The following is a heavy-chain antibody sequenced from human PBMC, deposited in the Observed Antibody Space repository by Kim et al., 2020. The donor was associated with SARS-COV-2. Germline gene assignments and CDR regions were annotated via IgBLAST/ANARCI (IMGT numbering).Heavy chain of an antibody. V-gene: IGHV3-11*04. CDR2: SSVGNII. D-gene: IGHD3-10*01. CDR3: ARVFGY. J-gene: IGHJ4*02. Sequence: SSVGNIIHYADAGKGRCTISRDNAKNSLYLQMNGLRVEDTAVYYCARVFGYWGQGALVTVSA.